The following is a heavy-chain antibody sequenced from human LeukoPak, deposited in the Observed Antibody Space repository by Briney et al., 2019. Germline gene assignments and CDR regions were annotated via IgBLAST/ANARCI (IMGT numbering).Heavy chain of an antibody. CDR3: AKAPPRAAAGTTFDI. Sequence: GGSLRLSCAASGFTFSSYAMSWVRHAPGKGLEWVSDISGSGGSTYYADSVKGRFTISRDNSKNTLYMQMNSLRAEDTAVYYGAKAPPRAAAGTTFDIWGQGTMVTVSS. V-gene: IGHV3-23*01. CDR2: ISGSGGST. J-gene: IGHJ3*02. CDR1: GFTFSSYA. D-gene: IGHD6-13*01.